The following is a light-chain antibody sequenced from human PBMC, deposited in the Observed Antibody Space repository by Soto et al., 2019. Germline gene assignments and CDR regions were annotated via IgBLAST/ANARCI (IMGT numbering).Light chain of an antibody. CDR2: EGS. CDR1: SSDVGSYNL. V-gene: IGLV2-23*01. CDR3: CSYAGSSVL. Sequence: QSVLTQPASVSGSPGQSITISCTATSSDVGSYNLVSWYQQHPGKAPKLMIYEGSKRPSGVSKRFSGSKSGNTASLTISGLQAEDEADYYCCSYAGSSVLFGGGTKLTVL. J-gene: IGLJ2*01.